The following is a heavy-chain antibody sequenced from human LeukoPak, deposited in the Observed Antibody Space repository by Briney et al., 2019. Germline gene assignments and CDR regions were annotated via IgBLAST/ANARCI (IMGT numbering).Heavy chain of an antibody. CDR1: GFTFSSYA. V-gene: IGHV3-30-3*01. CDR3: ARDGPGIAVAGPYYYYYGMDV. CDR2: ISYDGSNK. J-gene: IGHJ6*02. Sequence: PGRSLRLSCAASGFTFSSYAMHWVRQAPGKGLEWVPVISYDGSNKYYADSVKGRFTISRDNSKNTLYLQMNSLRAEDTAVYYCARDGPGIAVAGPYYYYYGMDVWGQGTTVTVSS. D-gene: IGHD6-19*01.